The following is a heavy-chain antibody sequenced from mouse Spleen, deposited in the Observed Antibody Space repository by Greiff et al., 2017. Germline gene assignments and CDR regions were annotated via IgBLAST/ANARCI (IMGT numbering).Heavy chain of an antibody. CDR1: GYTFTDYN. CDR2: INPNNGGT. D-gene: IGHD1-1*01. V-gene: IGHV1-18*01. J-gene: IGHJ2*01. Sequence: VQLQQSGPELVKPGASVKIPCKASGYTFTDYNMDWVKQSHGKSLEWIGDINPNNGGTIYNQKFKGKATLTVDKSSSTAYMELRSLTSEDTAVYYCARNYYGSSSYFDYWGQGTTLTVSS. CDR3: ARNYYGSSSYFDY.